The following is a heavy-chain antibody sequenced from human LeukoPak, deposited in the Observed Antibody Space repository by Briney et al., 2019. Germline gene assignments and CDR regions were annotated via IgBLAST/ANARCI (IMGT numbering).Heavy chain of an antibody. J-gene: IGHJ5*02. D-gene: IGHD4-17*01. Sequence: SETLSLTCTVSGGSISSGSYYWSWIRQPAGKGLEWIGRIYTSGSTNYNPSLKSRVTISVDTSKNQFSLKLSSVTAADTAVYYCARCPVTHGENWFDPWGQGTLVTVSS. CDR1: GGSISSGSYY. V-gene: IGHV4-61*02. CDR3: ARCPVTHGENWFDP. CDR2: IYTSGST.